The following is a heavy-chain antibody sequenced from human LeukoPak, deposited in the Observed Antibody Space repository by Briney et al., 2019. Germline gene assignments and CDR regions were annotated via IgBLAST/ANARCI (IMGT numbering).Heavy chain of an antibody. J-gene: IGHJ6*03. D-gene: IGHD3-10*01. CDR2: IIPIFGTA. CDR1: GGTFSSYA. V-gene: IGHV1-69*06. CDR3: ARRSGREWLHDYYYYMDV. Sequence: GASVKVSCKASGGTFSSYAISWVRQAPGQGLEWMGGIIPIFGTANYAQKFQGRVTITADKSTSTAYMELSSLRSEDTAVYYCARRSGREWLHDYYYYMDVWGKGTTVTVSS.